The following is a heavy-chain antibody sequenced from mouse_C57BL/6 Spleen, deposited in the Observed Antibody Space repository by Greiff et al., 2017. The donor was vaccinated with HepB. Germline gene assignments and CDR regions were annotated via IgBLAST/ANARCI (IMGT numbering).Heavy chain of an antibody. CDR1: GFTFSSYT. J-gene: IGHJ3*01. CDR3: ARRDPAWFAY. V-gene: IGHV5-9*01. Sequence: EVNLVESGGGLVKPGGSLKLSCAASGFTFSSYTMSWVRQTPEKRLEWVATISGGGGNTYYPDSVKGRFTISRDNAKNTLYLQMSSLRSEDTALYYCARRDPAWFAYWGQGTLVTVSA. CDR2: ISGGGGNT.